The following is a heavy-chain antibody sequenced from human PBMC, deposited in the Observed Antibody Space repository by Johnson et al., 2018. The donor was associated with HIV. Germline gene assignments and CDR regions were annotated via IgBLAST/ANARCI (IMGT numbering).Heavy chain of an antibody. CDR1: GFIFSSYG. Sequence: HVQLVESGGGVVQPGRSLRLSCAASGFIFSSYGMHWVRQTPGKGLEWVAVIWYDGSNKYYADSVKGRFTISRDNSKNPLYLQMNSLRADDTAVYYCAKDLRVFDWFNAYDAFDIWGQGTMVTVSS. CDR3: AKDLRVFDWFNAYDAFDI. D-gene: IGHD3-9*01. J-gene: IGHJ3*02. CDR2: IWYDGSNK. V-gene: IGHV3-33*06.